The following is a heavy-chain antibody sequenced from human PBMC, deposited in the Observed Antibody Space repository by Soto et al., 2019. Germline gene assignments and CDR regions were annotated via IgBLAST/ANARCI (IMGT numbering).Heavy chain of an antibody. Sequence: GESLKISCKGSGYAFPNYWTGWLRQMPGKGLEWMGMVYPADSETRYSPSFEGQVTFSADRSTNTAYVQWSRLKASDTAMFYCARFLPYESPHGHILDYWGQGTLVTVSS. V-gene: IGHV5-51*01. CDR3: ARFLPYESPHGHILDY. CDR2: VYPADSET. CDR1: GYAFPNYW. D-gene: IGHD3-22*01. J-gene: IGHJ4*02.